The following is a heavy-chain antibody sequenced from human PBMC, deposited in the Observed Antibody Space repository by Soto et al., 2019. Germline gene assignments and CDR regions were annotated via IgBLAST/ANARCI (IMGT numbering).Heavy chain of an antibody. CDR2: ISGSGGST. J-gene: IGHJ4*02. Sequence: RLSCAASGFTFSSYAMSWVRQAPGNGLEWVSAISGSGGSTYYADSVKGRFTISRDNSKNTLYLQMNSLRAEDTAVYYCAKGSIVVVVAAIRFDYWGQGTLVTVSS. V-gene: IGHV3-23*01. D-gene: IGHD2-15*01. CDR3: AKGSIVVVVAAIRFDY. CDR1: GFTFSSYA.